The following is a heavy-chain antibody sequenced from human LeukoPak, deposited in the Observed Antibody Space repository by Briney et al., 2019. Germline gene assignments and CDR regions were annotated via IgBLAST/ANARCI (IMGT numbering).Heavy chain of an antibody. CDR3: ARSVAASRDY. V-gene: IGHV3-20*04. J-gene: IGHJ4*02. Sequence: GGSLRLFCAASGFTFDDYGMSWVRQAPGKVLEWVSGINWNGGSTGYADSVKGRFTISRDKAKNSLYLQMNSLRAEDTALYYCARSVAASRDYWGQGTLVTVSS. D-gene: IGHD2-15*01. CDR2: INWNGGST. CDR1: GFTFDDYG.